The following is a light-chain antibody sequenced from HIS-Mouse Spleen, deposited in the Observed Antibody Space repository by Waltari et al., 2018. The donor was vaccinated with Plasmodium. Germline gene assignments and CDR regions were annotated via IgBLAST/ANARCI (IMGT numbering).Light chain of an antibody. CDR2: AAS. CDR3: QQLNSYPLT. Sequence: DIQLTQSPSFLSASVGDRVTIPCRASQGISRYLAWYQQKPGKAPKLRIYAASTVQSWVPSRFSGSGSGTEFTLTISSLQPEDFATYYCQQLNSYPLTFGGGTKVEIK. J-gene: IGKJ4*01. CDR1: QGISRY. V-gene: IGKV1-9*01.